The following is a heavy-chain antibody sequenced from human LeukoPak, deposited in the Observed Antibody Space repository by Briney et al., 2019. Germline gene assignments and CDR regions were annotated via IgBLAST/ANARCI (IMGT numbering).Heavy chain of an antibody. V-gene: IGHV4-38-2*02. CDR1: GYSISSGYY. CDR3: ARTTEDCSRTSCYQYWFDP. D-gene: IGHD2-2*01. CDR2: IYHSGSN. Sequence: PSETLSLTCTVSGYSISSGYYWGWIRQPPGEGLERIGSIYHSGSNYYNPSLKSRVTISVDTYKKQVPLKGRSVTAADTAVYYCARTTEDCSRTSCYQYWFDPWGQGTLVTVSS. J-gene: IGHJ5*02.